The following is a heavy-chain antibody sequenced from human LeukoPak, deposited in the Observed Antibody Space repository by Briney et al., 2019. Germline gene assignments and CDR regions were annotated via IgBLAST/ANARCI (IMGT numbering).Heavy chain of an antibody. CDR1: GYTFTSYG. Sequence: GASVKVSCKASGYTFTSYGISWVRQAPGQGLEWMGWISAYNGNTNYAQKLQGRVTMTTDTSTSTAYMELRSLRSDDTALYYCAILGYCSSTSCSHSGGDYYYYMDVWGKGTTVTVSS. CDR3: AILGYCSSTSCSHSGGDYYYYMDV. CDR2: ISAYNGNT. V-gene: IGHV1-18*01. J-gene: IGHJ6*03. D-gene: IGHD2-2*01.